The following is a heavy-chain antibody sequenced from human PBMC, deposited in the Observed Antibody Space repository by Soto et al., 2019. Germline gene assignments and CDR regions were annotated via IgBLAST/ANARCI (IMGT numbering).Heavy chain of an antibody. V-gene: IGHV4-34*01. Sequence: QVQLQQWGAGLLKPSETLSLTCAVYGGSFRGYYWSWIRQPPGKGLEWIGEINHSGSTNNNPSLKSRVSLEVATPKNQFSLKRSSVPAADTAVYYCARAAPRYCGGGSCDSGRDYWGQGTLVTVSS. D-gene: IGHD2-15*01. CDR2: INHSGST. J-gene: IGHJ4*02. CDR1: GGSFRGYY. CDR3: ARAAPRYCGGGSCDSGRDY.